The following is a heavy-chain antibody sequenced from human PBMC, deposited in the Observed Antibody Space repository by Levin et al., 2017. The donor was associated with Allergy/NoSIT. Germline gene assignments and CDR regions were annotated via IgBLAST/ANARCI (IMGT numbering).Heavy chain of an antibody. Sequence: GESLKISCKASGYVFTRYWIGWVRQMPGKGLELMGIIFPDDSETKYSPSFQGQVTLSADKSISPAYLQWRNLKASDTAVFYCTTSVATLGLDYWGQGTTVTVSS. V-gene: IGHV5-51*01. D-gene: IGHD5/OR15-5a*01. CDR1: GYVFTRYW. CDR2: IFPDDSET. CDR3: TTSVATLGLDY. J-gene: IGHJ4*02.